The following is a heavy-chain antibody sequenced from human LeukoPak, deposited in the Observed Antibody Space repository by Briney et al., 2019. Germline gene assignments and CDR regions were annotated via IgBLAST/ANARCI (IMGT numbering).Heavy chain of an antibody. V-gene: IGHV4-61*08. D-gene: IGHD3-3*01. CDR3: AVGFWSGFDY. CDR2: INHSGST. Sequence: PSETLSLTCTVSGGSIRSDDYYWSWIRQPPGKGLEWIGEINHSGSTNYNPSLKSRVTISVDTSKNQFSLKLSSVTAADTAVYYCAVGFWSGFDYWGQGTLVTVSS. J-gene: IGHJ4*02. CDR1: GGSIRSDDYY.